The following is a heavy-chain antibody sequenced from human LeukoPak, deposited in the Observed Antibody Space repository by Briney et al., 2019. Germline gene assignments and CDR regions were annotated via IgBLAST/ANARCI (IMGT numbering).Heavy chain of an antibody. Sequence: GGALRLSCAASGFTFSSYEMNWVRQAPGKGLEWVSYVSSSGSTIYYADSVKGRFTISRDNAKNSLYLQMNSLRAEDTAVYYCVAPFYYDSSGYDDYWGQGTLVTVSS. V-gene: IGHV3-48*03. CDR1: GFTFSSYE. D-gene: IGHD3-22*01. J-gene: IGHJ4*02. CDR3: VAPFYYDSSGYDDY. CDR2: VSSSGSTI.